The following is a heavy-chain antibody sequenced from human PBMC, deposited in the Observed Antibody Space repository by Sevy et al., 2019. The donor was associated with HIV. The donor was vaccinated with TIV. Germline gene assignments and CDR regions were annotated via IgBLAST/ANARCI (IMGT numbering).Heavy chain of an antibody. CDR3: AKGGGGQYDPDEIGYYFYYYNMDV. D-gene: IGHD3-16*01. CDR2: ISGSGTRT. V-gene: IGHV3-23*01. J-gene: IGHJ6*03. CDR1: GFSFDSYG. Sequence: GGSLRLSCAVSGFSFDSYGMTWVRQAPGKGLEWVSGISGSGTRTYYAYSVKGRFSISRDNSKNRLYLQMNSLRSEDTAIYYSAKGGGGQYDPDEIGYYFYYYNMDVWGKGTTVTVSS.